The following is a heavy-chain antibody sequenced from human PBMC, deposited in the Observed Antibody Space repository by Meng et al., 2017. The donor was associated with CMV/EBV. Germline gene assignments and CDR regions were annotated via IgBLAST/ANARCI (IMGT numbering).Heavy chain of an antibody. J-gene: IGHJ5*02. CDR1: GYSFTSYW. D-gene: IGHD2-2*02. CDR2: IYPGDSDT. V-gene: IGHV5-51*01. Sequence: KVSCKGSGYSFTSYWIGWVRQMPGKGLEWMGIIYPGDSDTRYSPSFQGQVTISADKSISTAYLQRSSLKASDTAMYYCARLVWYCISTSCYTLGWFDPWGQGTLVTVSS. CDR3: ARLVWYCISTSCYTLGWFDP.